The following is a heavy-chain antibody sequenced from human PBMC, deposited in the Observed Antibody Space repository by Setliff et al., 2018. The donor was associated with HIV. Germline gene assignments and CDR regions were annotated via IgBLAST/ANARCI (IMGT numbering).Heavy chain of an antibody. D-gene: IGHD4-4*01. Sequence: GGSLRLSCAASGFTFSSYAMSWVRQAPGKGLEWVSTISGSGGSTYYADSVKGRFTISRDNSKNTLYLQMNSLRAEDAAVYYCAKMEYSKGWFDPWGQGTLVTVSS. CDR3: AKMEYSKGWFDP. CDR1: GFTFSSYA. CDR2: ISGSGGST. V-gene: IGHV3-23*01. J-gene: IGHJ5*02.